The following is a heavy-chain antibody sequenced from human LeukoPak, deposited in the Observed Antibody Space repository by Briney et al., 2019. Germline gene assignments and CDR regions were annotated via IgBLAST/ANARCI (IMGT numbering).Heavy chain of an antibody. V-gene: IGHV4-61*02. CDR1: GASISSGSYF. D-gene: IGHD3-22*01. Sequence: SSETLSLTCTVSGASISSGSYFWSWFRQPAGKGLKWIGRIYTSGSTNYNPSLKSRVTILVDAAKNQFSLKLSSVTAADTAVYYCARSNYYDSSSYWDYWGQGSLVTVSS. CDR3: ARSNYYDSSSYWDY. J-gene: IGHJ4*02. CDR2: IYTSGST.